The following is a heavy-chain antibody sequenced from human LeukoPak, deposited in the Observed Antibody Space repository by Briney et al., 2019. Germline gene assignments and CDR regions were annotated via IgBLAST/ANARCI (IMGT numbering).Heavy chain of an antibody. J-gene: IGHJ6*02. D-gene: IGHD2-15*01. Sequence: QTLSLTCAISGDSVSSNSAAWNWIRQSPSRGLEWLGRTYYRSKWYNDYAVSVKSRITINPDTSKNQFSLQLNSVTPEDTAVYYCARDKQRAATYYYYGMDVWGQGTTVTVSS. CDR2: TYYRSKWYN. CDR3: ARDKQRAATYYYYGMDV. CDR1: GDSVSSNSAA. V-gene: IGHV6-1*01.